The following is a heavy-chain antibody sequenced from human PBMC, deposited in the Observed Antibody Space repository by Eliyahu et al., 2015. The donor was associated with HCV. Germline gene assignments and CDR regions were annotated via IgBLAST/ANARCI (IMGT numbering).Heavy chain of an antibody. CDR1: GGSIXXYX. D-gene: IGHD6-19*01. CDR3: ASGGGGIAVTGTGGWFDP. Sequence: QVQLQESGPGLVKPSETLSLTCXVSGGSIXXYXWSWIRQPPGKGLEWIGYIHCSGSTNYNPSLKSRVTISVDTSKNQFSLNLTSVTAADTAMYYCASGGGGIAVTGTGGWFDPWGQGTLVTVSS. CDR2: IHCSGST. V-gene: IGHV4-59*01. J-gene: IGHJ5*02.